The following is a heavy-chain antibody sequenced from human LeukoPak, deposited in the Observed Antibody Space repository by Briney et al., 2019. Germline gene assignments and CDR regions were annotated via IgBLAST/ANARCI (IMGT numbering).Heavy chain of an antibody. CDR2: TYYRSKWYN. CDR1: GDSVSSNSAA. J-gene: IGHJ4*02. D-gene: IGHD6-19*01. CDR3: ARSGSGGWIDN. V-gene: IGHV6-1*01. Sequence: SQTLSLTCAISGDSVSSNSAAWNWMRQSPSRGLEWLGRTYYRSKWYNGYAVFVKSRISVNPDTSKNQFSLQLDSVTPEDTAVYYCARSGSGGWIDNWGQGTLVTVSS.